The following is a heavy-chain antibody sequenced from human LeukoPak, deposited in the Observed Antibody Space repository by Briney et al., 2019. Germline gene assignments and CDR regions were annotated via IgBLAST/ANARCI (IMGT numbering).Heavy chain of an antibody. J-gene: IGHJ4*02. D-gene: IGHD5-18*01. Sequence: ASVKVSCKASRFTFNDYYIHWVRQAPGQGLEWMGWIDPNSGGTHYAQNFQGRVTVTRDASIYTVYMDLTSLRSDDTAVYYCAEGYSYGYHPFDYWGQGTLVTVPS. CDR1: RFTFNDYY. V-gene: IGHV1-2*02. CDR2: IDPNSGGT. CDR3: AEGYSYGYHPFDY.